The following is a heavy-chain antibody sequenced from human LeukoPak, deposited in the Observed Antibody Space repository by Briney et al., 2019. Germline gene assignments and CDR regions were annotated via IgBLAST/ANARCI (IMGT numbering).Heavy chain of an antibody. CDR1: ENTFTNYY. Sequence: ASVKVSCKASENTFTNYYMHWVRQAPGQGLEWLGIINPNGGRTAYAQNFQGRVSMTRDTSTTTVYMELSSLRSDDTAAYYCARDMSTAVTPISYAFDVWGQGTMVTVSS. D-gene: IGHD4-23*01. J-gene: IGHJ3*01. CDR3: ARDMSTAVTPISYAFDV. CDR2: INPNGGRT. V-gene: IGHV1-46*01.